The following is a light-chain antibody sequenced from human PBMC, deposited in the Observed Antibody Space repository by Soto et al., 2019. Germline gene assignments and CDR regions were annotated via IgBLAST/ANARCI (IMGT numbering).Light chain of an antibody. Sequence: DIQMTQSPYSLSASVGDSVTITCRASQIIRTYLNWYQQKPGRAPKLLIHSASALPSGVPSRFSGSGSGTEFTLTMSGLQPEDFATYYCQQGHSTPYTFGQGTKVEIK. CDR3: QQGHSTPYT. J-gene: IGKJ2*01. CDR1: QIIRTY. V-gene: IGKV1-39*01. CDR2: SAS.